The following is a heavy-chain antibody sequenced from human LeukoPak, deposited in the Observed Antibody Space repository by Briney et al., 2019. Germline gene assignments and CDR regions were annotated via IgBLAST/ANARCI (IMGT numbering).Heavy chain of an antibody. J-gene: IGHJ4*02. CDR2: ISTSGGDT. CDR3: AKGGNYVPLDY. D-gene: IGHD1-7*01. Sequence: PGGSLRLSCAGSGFTFTGSAMTWVSQAPGKGLEWVSAISTSGGDTIYTDSVKDRFTISRDNSKNTLYLQMNSLRAEDTAIYYCAKGGNYVPLDYWGQGTLVTVSS. CDR1: GFTFTGSA. V-gene: IGHV3-23*01.